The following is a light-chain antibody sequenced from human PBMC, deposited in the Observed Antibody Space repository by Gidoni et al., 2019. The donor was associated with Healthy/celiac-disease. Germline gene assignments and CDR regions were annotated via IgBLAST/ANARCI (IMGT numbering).Light chain of an antibody. CDR2: GAS. Sequence: EIVLTQSPGTRSLSPGESATLSCRASQSVSSSYLAWYQQKPGQAPRLLIYGASSRATGIPPRFSGSGSGTDFTLTISRLEPEDFAVYYCQQYGSSPLTFGQGTRLEIK. CDR3: QQYGSSPLT. J-gene: IGKJ5*01. V-gene: IGKV3-20*01. CDR1: QSVSSSY.